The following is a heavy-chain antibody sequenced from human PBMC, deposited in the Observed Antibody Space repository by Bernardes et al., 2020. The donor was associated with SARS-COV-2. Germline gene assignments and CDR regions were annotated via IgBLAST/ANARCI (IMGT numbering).Heavy chain of an antibody. Sequence: ASVKVSCKASGYTFTSYAMHWVRQAPGQRLEWMGWINAGNGNTKYSQKFQGRVTITRDTSASTAYMELSSLRSEDTAVYYCARTPAYLLWFDPWGQGTLVTVSS. CDR1: GYTFTSYA. D-gene: IGHD2-15*01. V-gene: IGHV1-3*01. CDR2: INAGNGNT. J-gene: IGHJ5*02. CDR3: ARTPAYLLWFDP.